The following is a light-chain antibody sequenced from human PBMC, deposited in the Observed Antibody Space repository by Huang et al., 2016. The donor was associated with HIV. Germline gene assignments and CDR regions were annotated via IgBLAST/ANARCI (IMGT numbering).Light chain of an antibody. Sequence: DIQMTQSPSSLSASVGDRVTITCRASQGISNYLAWYQQKPGKVPKLLIYAASTLQFGVPSRSGGSGSVTDFTLTISSLQPEDIATYYCQKYNSAPRTFGQGTKVEIK. J-gene: IGKJ1*01. CDR2: AAS. CDR3: QKYNSAPRT. V-gene: IGKV1-27*01. CDR1: QGISNY.